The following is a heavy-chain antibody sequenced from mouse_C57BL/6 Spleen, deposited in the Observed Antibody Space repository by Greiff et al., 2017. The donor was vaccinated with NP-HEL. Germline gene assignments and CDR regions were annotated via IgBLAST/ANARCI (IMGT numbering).Heavy chain of an antibody. V-gene: IGHV1-53*01. CDR2: INPSNGGT. D-gene: IGHD1-1*01. J-gene: IGHJ1*03. CDR1: GYTFTSYW. CDR3: ARFITTVVARYFDV. Sequence: QIQLQQPGTELVKPGASVKLSCKASGYTFTSYWMHWVKQRPGQGLEWIGNINPSNGGTNYNEKFKSKATLTVDKSSSTAYMQLSSLTSEDSAVYDCARFITTVVARYFDVWGTGTTVTVSS.